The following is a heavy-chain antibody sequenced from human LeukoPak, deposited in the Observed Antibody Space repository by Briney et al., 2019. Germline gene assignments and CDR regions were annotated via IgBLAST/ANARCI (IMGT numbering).Heavy chain of an antibody. J-gene: IGHJ1*01. CDR3: ARGYGDYVASGFHH. V-gene: IGHV3-33*01. D-gene: IGHD4-17*01. CDR2: IWYDGSNK. Sequence: GGSLRLSCAASGFTFSSYGMHWVRQAPGKGLEWVAVIWYDGSNKYYADSVKGGFTISRDNSKNTLYLQMNSLRAEDTAVYYCARGYGDYVASGFHHWGQGTLVTVSS. CDR1: GFTFSSYG.